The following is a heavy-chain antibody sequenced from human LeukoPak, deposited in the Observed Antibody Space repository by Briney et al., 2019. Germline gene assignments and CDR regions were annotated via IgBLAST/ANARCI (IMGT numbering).Heavy chain of an antibody. CDR1: GFTFSSYE. V-gene: IGHV3-64*01. Sequence: GGSLRLSCAASGFTFSSYEMHWVRQAPGKGLEYVSAISSNGDSTYYANFVKGRFIISRDNSKNTLYLQMGSLRPEDMAVYYCARDRPRNVWGEGTTVTVSS. CDR3: ARDRPRNV. J-gene: IGHJ6*04. CDR2: ISSNGDST.